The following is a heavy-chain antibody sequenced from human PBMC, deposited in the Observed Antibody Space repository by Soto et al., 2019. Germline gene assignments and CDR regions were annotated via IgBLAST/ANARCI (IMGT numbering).Heavy chain of an antibody. J-gene: IGHJ6*02. D-gene: IGHD6-13*01. V-gene: IGHV3-48*04. Sequence: GGSLRLSCAASGFTFSSYSMNWVRQAPGKGLEWVSYISSSSTIYYAGSVKGRFTVSRDNAKNMLYLQMSSLTAEDTAVYYCTRGGAQHALGVWGQGSTVTVSS. CDR2: ISSSSTI. CDR1: GFTFSSYS. CDR3: TRGGAQHALGV.